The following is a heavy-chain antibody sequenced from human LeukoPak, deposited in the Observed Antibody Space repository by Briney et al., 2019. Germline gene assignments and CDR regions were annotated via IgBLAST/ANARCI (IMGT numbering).Heavy chain of an antibody. CDR3: AAYLAVSPKSLTP. Sequence: SETLSLTCAVYGGSFSGYYWSWIRQPPGKGLEWIGEINHSGSTNYNPSLKSRVTISVDTSKNQFSLKLTSVTAADTAVYYCAAYLAVSPKSLTPWGQGTLVTVSS. V-gene: IGHV4-34*01. CDR1: GGSFSGYY. D-gene: IGHD6-19*01. J-gene: IGHJ5*02. CDR2: INHSGST.